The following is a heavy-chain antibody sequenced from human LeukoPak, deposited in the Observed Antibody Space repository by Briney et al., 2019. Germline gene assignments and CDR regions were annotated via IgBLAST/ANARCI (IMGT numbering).Heavy chain of an antibody. J-gene: IGHJ4*02. CDR1: GYTFTDYG. CDR3: ARVYSNNGRWFDY. CDR2: ISAYNGDT. Sequence: ASVKVSCKASGYTFTDYGFSWVRQAPGQGLEWMGWISAYNGDTNYAQKLQGRVTMTTDTSTSTAYMELRSLRSDDTAVYYCARVYSNNGRWFDYWGQGTLVTVSS. V-gene: IGHV1-18*01. D-gene: IGHD4-11*01.